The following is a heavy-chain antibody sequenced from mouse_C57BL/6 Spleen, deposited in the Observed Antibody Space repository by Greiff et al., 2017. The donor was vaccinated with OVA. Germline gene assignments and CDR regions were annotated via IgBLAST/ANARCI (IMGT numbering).Heavy chain of an antibody. CDR1: GFTFSSYA. V-gene: IGHV5-4*01. CDR2: ISDGGSYT. CDR3: ARDSQFAY. J-gene: IGHJ3*01. Sequence: EVQVVESGGGLVKPGGSLKLSCAASGFTFSSYAMSWVRQTPEKRLEWVATISDGGSYTYYPDNVKGRFTISRDNAKNNLYLQMSHLKTEDTAMYYCARDSQFAYWGQGTLVTVSA.